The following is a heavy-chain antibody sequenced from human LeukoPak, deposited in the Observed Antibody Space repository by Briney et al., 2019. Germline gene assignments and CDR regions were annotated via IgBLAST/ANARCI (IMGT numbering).Heavy chain of an antibody. CDR3: ARVTSDYGDYAFDY. CDR2: IFDTGAT. Sequence: SETLSLTCTVSGGSISNYYWSWIRQPPGKGLEWIGYIFDTGATNYHPSLKSRVTISLDTSKNQFSLRLTSVTAADTAVYYCARVTSDYGDYAFDYWGQGTLVTVSS. CDR1: GGSISNYY. V-gene: IGHV4-59*01. J-gene: IGHJ4*02. D-gene: IGHD4-17*01.